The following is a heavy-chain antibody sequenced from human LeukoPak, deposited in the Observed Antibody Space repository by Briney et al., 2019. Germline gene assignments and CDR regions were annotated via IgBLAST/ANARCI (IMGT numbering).Heavy chain of an antibody. Sequence: PSETLSLTCTVSGDSISGFYWTWVRQPPGKGLDWIGYIYSSGSTNYNPSLKSRVTISVDTSRNHFSLRLSSVTAADTAVYYCARTNGGLGGLIDYWGQGTLVTVSS. D-gene: IGHD2-15*01. V-gene: IGHV4-59*01. CDR1: GDSISGFY. CDR2: IYSSGST. CDR3: ARTNGGLGGLIDY. J-gene: IGHJ4*02.